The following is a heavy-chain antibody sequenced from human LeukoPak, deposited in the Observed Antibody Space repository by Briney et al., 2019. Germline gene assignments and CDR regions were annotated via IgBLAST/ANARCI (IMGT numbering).Heavy chain of an antibody. CDR1: GGSISSYY. D-gene: IGHD3-22*01. V-gene: IGHV4-59*12. Sequence: PSQTLSLTCTVSGGSISSYYWSWIRQPPGKGLEWIGYTYYRGSTNYNPSLKSRVTTSVDTSKTQFPLKLSSVTAAHTALYYCARDQKDSSGYYRFDYWGQGTLVTVSS. CDR3: ARDQKDSSGYYRFDY. J-gene: IGHJ4*02. CDR2: TYYRGST.